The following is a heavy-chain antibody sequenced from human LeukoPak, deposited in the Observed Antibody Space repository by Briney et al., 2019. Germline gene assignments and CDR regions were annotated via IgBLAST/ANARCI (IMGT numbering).Heavy chain of an antibody. J-gene: IGHJ4*02. CDR1: GFTFSSYA. Sequence: GGSLRLSCAASGFTFSSYAMSWVRQAPGKGLGWVSSISSSSSYIYYADSVKGRFTIPRDNAKNSLYLQMNSLRAEDTALYYCARLRTTGTFDYWGQGTLVTVSS. CDR3: ARLRTTGTFDY. CDR2: ISSSSSYI. V-gene: IGHV3-21*01. D-gene: IGHD1-1*01.